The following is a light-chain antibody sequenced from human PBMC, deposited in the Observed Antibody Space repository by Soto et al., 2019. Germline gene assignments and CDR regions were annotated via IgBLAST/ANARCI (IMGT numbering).Light chain of an antibody. CDR1: QSVSSN. CDR3: QQYNNWPLT. Sequence: EIVMTQSPATLSVSIGERATLSCRASQSVSSNLDWYQQKPGQAPRLLIYGASTRATGIPARFSGSGSGTDFTLTISSLQSEDFAFYYCQQYNNWPLTFGQGTRLEIK. CDR2: GAS. V-gene: IGKV3-15*01. J-gene: IGKJ5*01.